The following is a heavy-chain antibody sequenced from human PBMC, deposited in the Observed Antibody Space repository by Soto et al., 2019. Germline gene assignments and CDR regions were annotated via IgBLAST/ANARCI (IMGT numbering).Heavy chain of an antibody. Sequence: GGSLRLSCAASGFTFSSYSMNWVRQAPGKGLEWVSSISSSSSYIYYADSVKGRFTISRDNAKSSLYLQMNSLRAEDTAVYYCARTDIVVVVAATPAYYYYYMDVWGKGTTVTVSS. D-gene: IGHD2-15*01. CDR3: ARTDIVVVVAATPAYYYYYMDV. CDR1: GFTFSSYS. J-gene: IGHJ6*03. CDR2: ISSSSSYI. V-gene: IGHV3-21*01.